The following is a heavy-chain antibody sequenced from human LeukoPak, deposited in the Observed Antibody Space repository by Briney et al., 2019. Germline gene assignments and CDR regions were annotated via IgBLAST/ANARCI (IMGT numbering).Heavy chain of an antibody. D-gene: IGHD6-13*01. J-gene: IGHJ4*02. CDR2: INGAGSST. CDR3: ARGGAGGTFDY. Sequence: QAGGSLRLSCAASGFTLSNYWMHWVRQVPGKGLVWVSRINGAGSSTSYPDSVKGLFTISRDDAKNTLYLQMNSLRAEDTAVYYCARGGAGGTFDYWGQGTLVTVSS. CDR1: GFTLSNYW. V-gene: IGHV3-74*01.